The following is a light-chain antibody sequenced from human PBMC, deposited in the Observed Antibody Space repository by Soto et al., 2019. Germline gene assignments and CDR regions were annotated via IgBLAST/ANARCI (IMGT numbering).Light chain of an antibody. J-gene: IGKJ1*01. CDR3: RHYGSSPPRT. CDR2: GEX. Sequence: DIGLTKSPGILSLSPGESPTLSCRASQRLSNHFLAWYVQNPGQATRILXXGEXTRATDVPERFSGSGSGEDFTLSISRLEPEDFAVYYCRHYGSSPPRTFGQGTKVDIK. V-gene: IGKV3-20*01. CDR1: QRLSNHF.